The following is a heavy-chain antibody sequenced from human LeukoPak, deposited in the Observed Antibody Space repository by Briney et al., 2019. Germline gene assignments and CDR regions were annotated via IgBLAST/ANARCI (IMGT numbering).Heavy chain of an antibody. CDR1: GFTFSGSV. CDR2: ISSKADNDAT. V-gene: IGHV3-73*01. Sequence: PGGSLRLSCAASGFTFSGSVVLWVRQASGRGLEWVGRISSKADNDATAYAASVKGRFTISRDDSRNTAYLQMNSLKTEDAAMYYCTIGVYWGQGTLVTVSS. CDR3: TIGVY. J-gene: IGHJ4*02.